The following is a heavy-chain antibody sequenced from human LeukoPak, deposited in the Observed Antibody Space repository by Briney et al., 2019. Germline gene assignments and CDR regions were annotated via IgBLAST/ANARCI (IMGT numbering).Heavy chain of an antibody. Sequence: ASVKVSCKASGYTFTGYYMHWVRQAPGQGLEWMGWINPNSGGTNYAQKFQGRVTMTRDTSISTAYMELSRLGSDDTAVYYCARASGTMVRGVIVGNGADYWGQGTLVTVSS. J-gene: IGHJ4*02. CDR2: INPNSGGT. V-gene: IGHV1-2*02. CDR1: GYTFTGYY. D-gene: IGHD3-10*01. CDR3: ARASGTMVRGVIVGNGADY.